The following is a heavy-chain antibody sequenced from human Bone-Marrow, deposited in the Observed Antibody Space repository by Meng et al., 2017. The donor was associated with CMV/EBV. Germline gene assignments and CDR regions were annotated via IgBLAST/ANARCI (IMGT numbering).Heavy chain of an antibody. J-gene: IGHJ6*02. CDR3: ARDRRYGSGTFMDV. CDR2: ISSGSNFI. V-gene: IGHV3-21*01. CDR1: GFTFSTYT. D-gene: IGHD3-10*01. Sequence: GESLKISCAASGFTFSTYTMNWVRQAPGEGLEWVSSISSGSNFIYYAVSLKGRFTISRDNAKNSLYLQMDSLRDEDTAVYYCARDRRYGSGTFMDVWGQGTTVTV.